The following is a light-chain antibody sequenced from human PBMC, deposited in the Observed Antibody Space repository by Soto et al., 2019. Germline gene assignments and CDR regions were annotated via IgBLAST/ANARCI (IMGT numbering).Light chain of an antibody. CDR3: QQFNSYPPV. V-gene: IGKV1-9*01. CDR2: SAS. CDR1: QGISSF. Sequence: DIQLTQSPSFLSASVGDRVTITCRASQGISSFLAWYQQKPGKAPKLLIYSASTLQSGVPSRFSGSGSGTEFTLTISSLQPEDFATYYCQQFNSYPPVFGPGTKVDIK. J-gene: IGKJ3*01.